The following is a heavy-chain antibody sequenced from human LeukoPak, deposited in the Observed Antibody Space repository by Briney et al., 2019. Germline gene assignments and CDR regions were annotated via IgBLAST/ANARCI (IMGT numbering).Heavy chain of an antibody. CDR1: GFTFSNYA. J-gene: IGHJ5*02. Sequence: GGSLRLSCAASGFTFSNYAMSWVRQAPGKGLEWVSTISDSGSSTYYADAVRGRFTISRDNSKNRLYLQMNSLRAEDTAVYFCAKGGDSSGYYPWGQGTLVTVS. CDR3: AKGGDSSGYYP. CDR2: ISDSGSST. D-gene: IGHD3-22*01. V-gene: IGHV3-23*01.